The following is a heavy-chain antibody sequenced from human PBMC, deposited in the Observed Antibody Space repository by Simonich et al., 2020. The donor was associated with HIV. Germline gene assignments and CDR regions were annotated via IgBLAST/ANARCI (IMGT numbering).Heavy chain of an antibody. V-gene: IGHV1-69*13. CDR1: GGTFSSFA. D-gene: IGHD3-10*01. CDR2: IIPILCTA. Sequence: QVQLVQSGAEVKKPGSSVKVSCKASGGTFSSFAISWVRQAPGLGLEWVGGIIPILCTANYAQMFQGRVTITADESTSTAYMELSSLRSEDTGIYYCARKGGGRGVYYFDYWGQGTLVTVSS. CDR3: ARKGGGRGVYYFDY. J-gene: IGHJ4*02.